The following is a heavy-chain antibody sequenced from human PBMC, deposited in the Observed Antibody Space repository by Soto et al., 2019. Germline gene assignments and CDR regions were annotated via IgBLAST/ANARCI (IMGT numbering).Heavy chain of an antibody. J-gene: IGHJ4*02. D-gene: IGHD2-15*01. CDR2: ISYDGSNQ. CDR3: SKCNRGVAATRGAVNY. V-gene: IGHV3-30*18. Sequence: GGSLRLSCAASGFTFSSYGMHWVRQAPGKGLEWVAVISYDGSNQYYADSVKGRCTISRDNSKNTLYLQMNSLRAEDTAVYYCSKCNRGVAATRGAVNYWGQGTLVTVSS. CDR1: GFTFSSYG.